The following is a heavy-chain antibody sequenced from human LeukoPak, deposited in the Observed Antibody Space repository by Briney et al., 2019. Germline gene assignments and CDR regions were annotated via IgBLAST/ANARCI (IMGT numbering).Heavy chain of an antibody. J-gene: IGHJ3*02. D-gene: IGHD4-17*01. CDR3: AKAPHDYGDYLAAFDI. CDR2: ISGSGDRT. V-gene: IGHV3-23*01. Sequence: GGSLRLSCAASGFTFSDYAISWVRQAPGKGLEWVSTISGSGDRTYYADSVKGRFTISRDNSKNTLFLQMNSLRAEDTALYYCAKAPHDYGDYLAAFDIWGQGTMVTVSS. CDR1: GFTFSDYA.